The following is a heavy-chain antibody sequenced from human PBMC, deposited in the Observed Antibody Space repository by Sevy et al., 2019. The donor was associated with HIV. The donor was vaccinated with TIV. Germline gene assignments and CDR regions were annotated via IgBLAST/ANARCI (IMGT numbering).Heavy chain of an antibody. CDR1: GFTFNAYG. J-gene: IGHJ3*02. CDR2: ISYDGSNK. D-gene: IGHD3-22*01. CDR3: ARDQGGYYDSSGYHRGAFDI. Sequence: GGSLRLSCEASGFTFNAYGMHWVRLAPGKGLEWVAVISYDGSNKYYADSVKGRFTISRDNSKNTLYLQMNSLRAEDTAVYYCARDQGGYYDSSGYHRGAFDIWGQGTMVTVSS. V-gene: IGHV3-30*03.